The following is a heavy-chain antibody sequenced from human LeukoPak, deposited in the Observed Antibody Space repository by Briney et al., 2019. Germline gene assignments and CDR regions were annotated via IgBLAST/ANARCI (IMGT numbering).Heavy chain of an antibody. J-gene: IGHJ4*02. Sequence: GGSLRLSCAASGFTFSSYTMSWVRQAPGKGLEWVSGITSGGITYYADSVKGRFTISRDNSKNTLYLQMNSLRAEDTALYSCAKDLWSWGGPDYWGQGTLVTVSS. V-gene: IGHV3-23*01. CDR3: AKDLWSWGGPDY. CDR2: ITSGGIT. D-gene: IGHD1-26*01. CDR1: GFTFSSYT.